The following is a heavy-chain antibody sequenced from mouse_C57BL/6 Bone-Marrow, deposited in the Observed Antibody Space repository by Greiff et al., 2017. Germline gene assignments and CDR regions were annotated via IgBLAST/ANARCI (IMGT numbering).Heavy chain of an antibody. CDR1: GYTFTSYW. D-gene: IGHD2-3*01. CDR2: IDPSDSYT. Sequence: QVQLQQPGAELVKPGASVKLSCKASGYTFTSYWMQWVKQRPGQGLEWIGEIDPSDSYTNYNQKFKGKATLTVDTSSSTAYMQLSSLTSEDSAVYYCARDGVDDLWYFDVWGTGTTVTVSS. CDR3: ARDGVDDLWYFDV. V-gene: IGHV1-50*01. J-gene: IGHJ1*03.